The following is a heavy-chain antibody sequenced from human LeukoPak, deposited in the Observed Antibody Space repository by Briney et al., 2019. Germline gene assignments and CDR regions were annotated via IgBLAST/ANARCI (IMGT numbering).Heavy chain of an antibody. Sequence: GGSLRLSCVGSGFVFGKYAMNWARQAPGKGLEWVASINHNGNVNYYVDSVKGRFTISRDNAKNSLYLQMSNLRAEDTAVYFCARGGGLDVWGQGATVTVSS. J-gene: IGHJ6*02. CDR1: GFVFGKYA. CDR3: ARGGGLDV. CDR2: INHNGNVN. V-gene: IGHV3-7*03. D-gene: IGHD3-16*01.